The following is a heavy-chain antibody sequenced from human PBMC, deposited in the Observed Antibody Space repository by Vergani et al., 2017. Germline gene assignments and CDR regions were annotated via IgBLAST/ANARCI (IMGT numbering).Heavy chain of an antibody. D-gene: IGHD2-2*01. Sequence: EVHLEESGGGLVQPGGSLRLSCAASGFTFGDYYMAWIRLAPGKGLDWVASIKRDGTETFYVDSVKGRFTISRDNAKNSLYLQMNSLRAEDTAVYYCARAGCSNSTCHDPIEFFQHWGQGTLVTVSS. CDR2: IKRDGTET. CDR3: ARAGCSNSTCHDPIEFFQH. J-gene: IGHJ1*01. V-gene: IGHV3-7*03. CDR1: GFTFGDYY.